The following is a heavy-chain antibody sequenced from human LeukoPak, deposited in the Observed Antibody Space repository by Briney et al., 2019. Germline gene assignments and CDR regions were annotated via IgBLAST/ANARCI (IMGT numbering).Heavy chain of an antibody. Sequence: GGSLRLSCAASRFTFSSYDMNWVRQAPGKGLEWVSYISSSGSTTYYADSVKGRFTISRDNAKNSLYLQMNSLRAEDTAVYYCARDVIYASEIYSYGDCWGQGTLVTVSS. V-gene: IGHV3-48*03. CDR2: ISSSGSTT. CDR3: ARDVIYASEIYSYGDC. D-gene: IGHD3-16*01. J-gene: IGHJ4*02. CDR1: RFTFSSYD.